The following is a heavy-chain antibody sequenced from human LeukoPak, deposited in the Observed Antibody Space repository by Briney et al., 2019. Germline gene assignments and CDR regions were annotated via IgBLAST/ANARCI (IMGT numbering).Heavy chain of an antibody. CDR1: GGSISSYY. Sequence: SETLSLTCTVSGGSISSYYWSWIRQPPGKGLEWIGYIYYSGSTNYNPSLKSRVTISVDTSKNQFSLKLSSVTAADTAVYYCARFRSWYLSGMDVWGQGTTVTVSS. V-gene: IGHV4-59*01. CDR3: ARFRSWYLSGMDV. CDR2: IYYSGST. J-gene: IGHJ6*02. D-gene: IGHD6-13*01.